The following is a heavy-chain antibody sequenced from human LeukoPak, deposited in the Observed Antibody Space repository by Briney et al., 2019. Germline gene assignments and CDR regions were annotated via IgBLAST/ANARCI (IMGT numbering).Heavy chain of an antibody. CDR3: ARDNSSGFLGFDY. CDR2: INAGNGNT. V-gene: IGHV1-3*01. CDR1: GYTFTSYA. J-gene: IGHJ4*02. Sequence: ASVKVSCKASGYTFTSYAMHWVRQAPGQRLEWMGWINAGNGNTKYSQKFQGWVTMTRDTSISTAYMELSRLRSDDTAVYYCARDNSSGFLGFDYWGQGTLVTVSS. D-gene: IGHD6-19*01.